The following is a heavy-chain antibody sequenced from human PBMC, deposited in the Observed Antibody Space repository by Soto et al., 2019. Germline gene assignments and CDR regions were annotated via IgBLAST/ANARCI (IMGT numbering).Heavy chain of an antibody. CDR2: IIPIFGTA. Sequence: SVKVSCKASGGTFSSYAISWVRQAPGQGLEWMGGIIPIFGTANYAQKFQGRVTITADESTSTAYMELSSLRSEDTAVYYCASPPIVGAANPPRQFDYWGQGTLVTVS. D-gene: IGHD1-26*01. J-gene: IGHJ4*02. V-gene: IGHV1-69*13. CDR1: GGTFSSYA. CDR3: ASPPIVGAANPPRQFDY.